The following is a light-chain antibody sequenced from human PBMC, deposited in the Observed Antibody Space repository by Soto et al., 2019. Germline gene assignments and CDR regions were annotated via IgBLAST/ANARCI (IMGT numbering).Light chain of an antibody. CDR3: QQRRSWQVT. V-gene: IGKV3D-11*02. J-gene: IGKJ5*01. CDR1: QSINTP. Sequence: ENVLTQSPATLSLSPCEWATLSCMASQSINTPLAWYQQKPGQAPRLLIYDASKRATGIPARFSGSGSGTNFTLTISSLEPEDFAVYYCQQRRSWQVTFGQGTRLEIK. CDR2: DAS.